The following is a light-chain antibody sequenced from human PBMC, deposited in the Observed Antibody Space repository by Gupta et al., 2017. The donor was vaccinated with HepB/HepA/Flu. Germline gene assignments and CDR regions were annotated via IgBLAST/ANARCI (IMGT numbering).Light chain of an antibody. CDR3: QQNNNGRRT. CDR2: GAS. Sequence: EMVMTQSPRTLSVSPGERATLSCRASQSVSSFLAWYQQKPGQPPRLLISGASTRATGIPARFSGSGSWTEFTLTISSLQSEDYVVYYCQQNNNGRRTFGEGTXVEIK. J-gene: IGKJ1*01. CDR1: QSVSSF. V-gene: IGKV3-15*01.